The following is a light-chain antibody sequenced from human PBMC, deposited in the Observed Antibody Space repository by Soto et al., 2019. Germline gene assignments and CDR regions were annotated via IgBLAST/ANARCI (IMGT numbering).Light chain of an antibody. CDR1: QSTSSY. CDR3: QQYESYSPWT. J-gene: IGKJ1*01. Sequence: PSTLSASVGDRVTITCRASQSTSSYLAWYQQKAGKAPKLLIYDASSLQSGVPSRFSGSGSGTEFTLTISNLQPDDFATYYCQQYESYSPWTFGQGTKVDIK. CDR2: DAS. V-gene: IGKV1-5*01.